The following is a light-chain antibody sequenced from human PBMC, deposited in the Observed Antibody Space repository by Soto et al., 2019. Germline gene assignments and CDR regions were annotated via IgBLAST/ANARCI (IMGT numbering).Light chain of an antibody. V-gene: IGKV1-39*01. J-gene: IGKJ5*01. CDR2: TAS. CDR1: QNIDTY. CDR3: QQTYSVSIT. Sequence: DIQMTQSPSSLSASVGDRVTITCRASQNIDTYLNWYQHKPGKAPEVLIYTASNLQSGVPSRFSGSGSGTDFTLTISSLQPEDVATYYCQQTYSVSITFGQGTRLEIK.